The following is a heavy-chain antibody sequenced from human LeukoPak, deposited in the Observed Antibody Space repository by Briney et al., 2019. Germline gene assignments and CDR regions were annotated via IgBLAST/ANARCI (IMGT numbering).Heavy chain of an antibody. V-gene: IGHV4-4*07. Sequence: SETLSLTCTVSGGSISSYYWSWIRQPAGKGLEWIGRIYTSGSTNYNPSLKSRVTMSVDTPKNQFSLKLSSVTAADTAVYYCAREDSSSWLFDYWGQGTLITVPS. CDR2: IYTSGST. J-gene: IGHJ4*02. CDR1: GGSISSYY. D-gene: IGHD6-13*01. CDR3: AREDSSSWLFDY.